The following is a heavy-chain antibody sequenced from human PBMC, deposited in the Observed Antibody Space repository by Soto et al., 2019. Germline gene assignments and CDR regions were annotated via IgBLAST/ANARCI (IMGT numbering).Heavy chain of an antibody. Sequence: EVQLVESGGGLVQPGGSLRLSCAASGFSVSNLYMTWVRQAPGKGLEWVSVISSGGSTYYADSVKGRFTISRDNSKNTLYLEMNSLRAGDTAVYYCARDTLGGAYDFCHGGQGTLVTVSS. D-gene: IGHD3-3*01. CDR2: ISSGGST. CDR1: GFSVSNLY. V-gene: IGHV3-66*01. CDR3: ARDTLGGAYDFCH. J-gene: IGHJ4*02.